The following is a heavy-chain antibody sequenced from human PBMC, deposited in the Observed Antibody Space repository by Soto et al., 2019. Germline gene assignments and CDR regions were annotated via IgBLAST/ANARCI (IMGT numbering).Heavy chain of an antibody. CDR3: AKEMCSGDICYSSYGMDV. CDR2: ISGSGSST. CDR1: GFAFSYYA. J-gene: IGHJ6*02. D-gene: IGHD2-15*01. V-gene: IGHV3-23*01. Sequence: GGSLRLSCAASGFAFSYYAMSWVRQAPGKGLEWVSTISGSGSSTYHADSVRGRFSISRDNSKNTVYLQMNSLRAEDTDVYYCAKEMCSGDICYSSYGMDVWGQGTTVTVSS.